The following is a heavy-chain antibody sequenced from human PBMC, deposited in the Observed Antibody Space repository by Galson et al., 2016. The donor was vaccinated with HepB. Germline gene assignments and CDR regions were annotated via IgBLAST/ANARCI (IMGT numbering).Heavy chain of an antibody. Sequence: SLRLSCAASGFTFSIYDMHWVRQAPGKGLEWVAIIWYDGSNRYYADSVKGRFTIYRDNSKNTPSLQTNSLRTEDTAVYYCARRARLGSTYYFGYWGQGTLVTVSS. CDR2: IWYDGSNR. CDR1: GFTFSIYD. J-gene: IGHJ4*02. CDR3: ARRARLGSTYYFGY. D-gene: IGHD3-16*01. V-gene: IGHV3-33*01.